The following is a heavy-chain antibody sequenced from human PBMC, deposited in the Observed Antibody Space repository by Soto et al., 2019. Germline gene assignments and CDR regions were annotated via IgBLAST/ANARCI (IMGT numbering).Heavy chain of an antibody. CDR3: AKGHSSSWYGGSYDYYYYMDV. Sequence: PGGSLRLSCAASGFTFSSYAMSWVRQAPGKGLEWVTAISGSGGSTYYADSVKGRFTISRDNSKNTLYLQMNSLRAEDTAVYYCAKGHSSSWYGGSYDYYYYMDVWGKGTTVT. D-gene: IGHD6-13*01. CDR1: GFTFSSYA. CDR2: ISGSGGST. J-gene: IGHJ6*03. V-gene: IGHV3-23*01.